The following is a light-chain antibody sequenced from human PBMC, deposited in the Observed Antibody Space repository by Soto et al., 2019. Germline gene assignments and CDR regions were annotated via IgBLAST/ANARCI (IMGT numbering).Light chain of an antibody. J-gene: IGKJ5*01. V-gene: IGKV3-15*01. CDR3: QQYNNWPIT. CDR2: GAS. Sequence: EIVMTQSPATLSVSPGERATLSCRASQSVRSTLAWYQQKPGQAPRLLIYGASTRATGIPARFSGSGSGTEFTLTISRLQSEDFAVYYCQQYNNWPITFGQGTRLEIK. CDR1: QSVRST.